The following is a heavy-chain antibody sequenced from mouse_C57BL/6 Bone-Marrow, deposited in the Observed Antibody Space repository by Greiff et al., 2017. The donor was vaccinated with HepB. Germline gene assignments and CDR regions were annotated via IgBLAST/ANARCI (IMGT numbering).Heavy chain of an antibody. V-gene: IGHV6-3*01. CDR2: IRLKSDNYAT. Sequence: EVQLQESGGGLVQPGGSMKLSCVASGFTFSNYWMNWVRQSPEKGLEWVAQIRLKSDNYATHSAESVTGRFTISRDDSRSSVYLQMNNLRAEDTGIYYCTVGGYWFAYWGQGTLVTVSA. CDR1: GFTFSNYW. J-gene: IGHJ3*01. CDR3: TVGGYWFAY. D-gene: IGHD2-2*01.